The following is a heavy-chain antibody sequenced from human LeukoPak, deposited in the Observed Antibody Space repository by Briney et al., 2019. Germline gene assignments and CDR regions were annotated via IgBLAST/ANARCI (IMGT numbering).Heavy chain of an antibody. D-gene: IGHD2-8*01. Sequence: GGSLRLSCAASGFNFSSYWMSWVRQAPGKGLEWVANIKQDESEKYYVDSVKGRFTISRDNAKNSLYLQMNSLRAEDTAVYYCARDVYCTNGLCYTTPYYYYYYYMDVWGKGTTVTVSS. CDR1: GFNFSSYW. V-gene: IGHV3-7*01. CDR2: IKQDESEK. J-gene: IGHJ6*03. CDR3: ARDVYCTNGLCYTTPYYYYYYYMDV.